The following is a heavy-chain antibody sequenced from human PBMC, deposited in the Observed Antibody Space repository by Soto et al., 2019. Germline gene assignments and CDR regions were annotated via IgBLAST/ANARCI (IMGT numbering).Heavy chain of an antibody. J-gene: IGHJ5*02. CDR2: IKSKSDGGTT. CDR3: STAGVVTSPAGGWFNP. CDR1: GVSFYYAW. V-gene: IGHV3-15*01. Sequence: EVQLVESGGGSVKPGGALRLSCAASGVSFYYAWMRWVRQAPGKGLEWVGRIKSKSDGGTTDYAAPVKGRFTISRDDSKNTVYLQMDSLRIEDTAVYYCSTAGVVTSPAGGWFNPWGQGALVSVSS. D-gene: IGHD2-2*01.